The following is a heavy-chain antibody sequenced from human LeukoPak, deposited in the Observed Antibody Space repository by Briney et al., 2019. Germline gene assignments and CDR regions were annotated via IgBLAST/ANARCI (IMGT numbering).Heavy chain of an antibody. CDR3: ARVSPGLMVGGVTYFDY. V-gene: IGHV4-59*01. J-gene: IGHJ4*02. D-gene: IGHD3-10*01. Sequence: SETLSLTCTVSGGSISSYYLSWIRQPPGKGLEWIGYIYYSGSTNYNPSLKSRVTISVDTSKNQYSLKLSSVTAAVTAVYYCARVSPGLMVGGVTYFDYWGQGTLVTVSS. CDR2: IYYSGST. CDR1: GGSISSYY.